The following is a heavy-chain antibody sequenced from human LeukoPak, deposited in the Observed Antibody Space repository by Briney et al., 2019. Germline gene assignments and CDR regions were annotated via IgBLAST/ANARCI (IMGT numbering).Heavy chain of an antibody. CDR3: ARGPVYRPFDY. V-gene: IGHV4-61*09. J-gene: IGHJ4*02. D-gene: IGHD4-11*01. CDR1: GGSISSGSYY. CDR2: IYTSGNG. Sequence: SQTLSLTCTVSGGSISSGSYYWSWIRQPAGTGLEWIGHIYTSGNGNYNPSLKSRVTISIDTSKNQFSLKLSSVTAADTAVYYCARGPVYRPFDYWGQGTLVTVSS.